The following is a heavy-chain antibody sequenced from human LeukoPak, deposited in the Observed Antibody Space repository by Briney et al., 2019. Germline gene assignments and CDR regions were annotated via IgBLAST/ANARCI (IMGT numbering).Heavy chain of an antibody. CDR2: INHSGST. D-gene: IGHD3-3*01. CDR1: GGSFSGYY. Sequence: SETLSLTCAVYGGSFSGYYWSWIRQPPGKGLEWIGEINHSGSTNYNPSLKSRVTISVDTSKNQFSLKLSSVTAADTAVYYCARGDFWSAYWALFGYWGQGTLVTVSS. CDR3: ARGDFWSAYWALFGY. V-gene: IGHV4-34*01. J-gene: IGHJ4*02.